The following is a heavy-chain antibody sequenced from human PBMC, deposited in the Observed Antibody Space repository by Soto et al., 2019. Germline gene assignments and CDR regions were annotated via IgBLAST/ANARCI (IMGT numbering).Heavy chain of an antibody. Sequence: ASVKVSCKASGYTFTSYGISWVQQAPGQGLEWMGWISAYNGNTNYAQKLQGRVTMATDTSTSTAYMELRSLRPDDTAVYYCARERLAARPPTGYGMDVWGQGTTVTVSS. J-gene: IGHJ6*02. CDR1: GYTFTSYG. CDR3: ARERLAARPPTGYGMDV. CDR2: ISAYNGNT. V-gene: IGHV1-18*04. D-gene: IGHD6-6*01.